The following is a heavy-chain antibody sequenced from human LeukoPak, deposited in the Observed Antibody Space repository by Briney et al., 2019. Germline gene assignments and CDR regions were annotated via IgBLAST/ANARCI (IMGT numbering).Heavy chain of an antibody. CDR1: GGSISSYY. V-gene: IGHV3-7*01. CDR2: IKQDGSEK. CDR3: AGDLGSLDFDWLLWYDY. J-gene: IGHJ4*02. D-gene: IGHD3-9*01. Sequence: ETLSLTCTVSGGSISSYYWSWIRQPPGKGLEWVANIKQDGSEKYYVDSVKGRFTISRDNAKNSLYLQMNSLRAEDTAVYYCAGDLGSLDFDWLLWYDYWGQGTLVTVSS.